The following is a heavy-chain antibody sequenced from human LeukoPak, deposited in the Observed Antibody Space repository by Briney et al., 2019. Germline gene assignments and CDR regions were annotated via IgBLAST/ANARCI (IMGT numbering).Heavy chain of an antibody. J-gene: IGHJ4*02. D-gene: IGHD3-22*01. CDR1: GGTFSSYA. CDR2: ISTNTGNP. CDR3: ARYYYDSSGYYYGPLFY. V-gene: IGHV7-4-1*02. Sequence: ASVKVSCKASGGTFSSYAISWVRQAPGQGLEWMGWISTNTGNPTYAQGFTGRFVFSLDTSVSTAYLQISSLKAEDTAVYYCARYYYDSSGYYYGPLFYWGQGTLVTVSS.